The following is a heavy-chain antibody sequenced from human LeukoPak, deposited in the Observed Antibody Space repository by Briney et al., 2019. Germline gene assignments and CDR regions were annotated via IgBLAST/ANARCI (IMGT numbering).Heavy chain of an antibody. CDR2: ISYDGSNK. Sequence: GRSLRLSCAAAGFTFSSYGMHWVRQAPGKGLEWVAVISYDGSNKYYADSVKGRFTISRDNSKNTLYLQMNSLRAEDTAVYYCAKDLGPHGDLTNWFDPWGQGTLVTVSS. V-gene: IGHV3-30*18. CDR1: GFTFSSYG. J-gene: IGHJ5*02. D-gene: IGHD4-17*01. CDR3: AKDLGPHGDLTNWFDP.